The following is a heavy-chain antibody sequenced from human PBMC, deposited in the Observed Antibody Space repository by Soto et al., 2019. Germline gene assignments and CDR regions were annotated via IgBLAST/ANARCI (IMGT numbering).Heavy chain of an antibody. V-gene: IGHV3-7*01. CDR2: IKQDGSEK. D-gene: IGHD2-8*01. CDR3: AHSMVYDTLFDY. J-gene: IGHJ4*02. CDR1: GFTFSSYW. Sequence: EVQLVESGGGLVQPGGSLRLSCAASGFTFSSYWMSWVRQAPGKGLEWVANIKQDGSEKYYVDSVKGRFTISRDNAKNSLYLQMNRLRAEDTAVYYCAHSMVYDTLFDYWGQGTLVTVSS.